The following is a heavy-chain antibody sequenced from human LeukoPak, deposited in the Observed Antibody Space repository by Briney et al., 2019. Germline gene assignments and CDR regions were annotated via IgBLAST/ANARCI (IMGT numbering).Heavy chain of an antibody. CDR2: ISSTGGTK. Sequence: PGGSLRLSCEASGFTFSDYYMNWIRQAPGKGLEWLSFISSTGGTKHYADSVKGRFTISRDNAYNSVVLQMNSLRAEDTAVYYCARDSRDAAFDIWGQGTMVTVSS. J-gene: IGHJ3*02. CDR3: ARDSRDAAFDI. V-gene: IGHV3-11*01. CDR1: GFTFSDYY. D-gene: IGHD2-21*01.